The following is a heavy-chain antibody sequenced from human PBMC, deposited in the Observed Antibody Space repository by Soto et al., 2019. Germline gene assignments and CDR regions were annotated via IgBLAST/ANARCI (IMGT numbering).Heavy chain of an antibody. CDR2: IYYSGST. V-gene: IGHV4-30-4*08. J-gene: IGHJ2*01. Sequence: MASETLSLTCTVSGGSISSSSYYWGWIRQPPGKGPEWIGYIYYSGSTYYNPSLKSRVTISVDTSKNQFSLKLSSVTAADTAVYYCARGLRYYGGNPGPFDLWGRGTLVTVSS. D-gene: IGHD4-17*01. CDR3: ARGLRYYGGNPGPFDL. CDR1: GGSISSSSYY.